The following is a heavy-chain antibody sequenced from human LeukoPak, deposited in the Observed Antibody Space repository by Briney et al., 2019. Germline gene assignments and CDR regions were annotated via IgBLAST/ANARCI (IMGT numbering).Heavy chain of an antibody. CDR3: ARQGDSSSWLIFDY. V-gene: IGHV4-39*01. CDR1: GGSISSRSYY. Sequence: SETLSLTCTVSGGSISSRSYYCSWIRQPPGKGLEWIGSIYYSGSTYNNPSLKSRVTISVDTSKNQFSLKLSSVTAADTAVYYCARQGDSSSWLIFDYWGQGTQVTVSS. CDR2: IYYSGST. J-gene: IGHJ4*02. D-gene: IGHD6-13*01.